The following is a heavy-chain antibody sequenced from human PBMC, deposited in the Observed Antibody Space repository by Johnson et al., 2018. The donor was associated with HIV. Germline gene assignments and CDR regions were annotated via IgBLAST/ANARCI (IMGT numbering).Heavy chain of an antibody. V-gene: IGHV3-23*01. CDR1: PFTFSSYA. J-gene: IGHJ3*02. Sequence: VLLLESGGGLVQPGGSLRLSCGASPFTFSSYAMSWVRQAPGKGLEWVSAISGSGGSTYYADSVKGRFTISRDNSKNTLYLQMNSLRAEDTAVYYCARDHLRCAFDIWGQGTMVTVSS. CDR2: ISGSGGST. D-gene: IGHD4-17*01. CDR3: ARDHLRCAFDI.